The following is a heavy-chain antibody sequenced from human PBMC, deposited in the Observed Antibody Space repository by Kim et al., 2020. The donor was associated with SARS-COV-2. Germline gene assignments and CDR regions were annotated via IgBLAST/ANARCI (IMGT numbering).Heavy chain of an antibody. CDR3: ARKRGNTVSTD. CDR1: GFTFSNHW. D-gene: IGHD4-17*01. J-gene: IGHJ4*02. Sequence: GGSLRLSCTASGFTFSNHWMTWVRQAPGKGLEWVANIRSAEITTYYVDSVRGRFTISRDNAKNSMYLHMNSLRAEDTGVYYCARKRGNTVSTDWGQGTLVTVSS. V-gene: IGHV3-7*01. CDR2: IRSAEITT.